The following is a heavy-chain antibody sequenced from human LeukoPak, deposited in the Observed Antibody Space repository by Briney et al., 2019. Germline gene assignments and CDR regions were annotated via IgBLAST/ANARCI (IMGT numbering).Heavy chain of an antibody. CDR1: GFSFSSYW. J-gene: IGHJ4*02. CDR2: VKQDGSET. Sequence: GGSLRLSCTASGFSFSSYWMSWVRQAPGKGLEWVANVKQDGSETYCVDSLKGRFTISRDNAKNSLYLQMGSLRAEDTAIYYCARDKFPATNIPLIDFWGPGTLVTVSS. V-gene: IGHV3-7*03. D-gene: IGHD2-2*02. CDR3: ARDKFPATNIPLIDF.